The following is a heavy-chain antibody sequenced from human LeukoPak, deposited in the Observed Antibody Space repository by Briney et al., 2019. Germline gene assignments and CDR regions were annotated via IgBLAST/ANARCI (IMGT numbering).Heavy chain of an antibody. CDR1: GFTFSSYA. D-gene: IGHD2-8*02. J-gene: IGHJ4*02. Sequence: GGSLRLSCAASGFTFSSYAMHWVRQAPGKGLEWVSAISHDERVKYYADSVRGRFTISRDQSKNTLYLQMNSLRAEDTAVYYCGKDNTFWSVDNWGQGSLVTVSS. V-gene: IGHV3-30*02. CDR2: ISHDERVK. CDR3: GKDNTFWSVDN.